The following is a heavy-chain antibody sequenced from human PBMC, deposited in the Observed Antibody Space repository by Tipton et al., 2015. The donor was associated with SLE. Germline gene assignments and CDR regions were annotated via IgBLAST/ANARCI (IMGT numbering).Heavy chain of an antibody. CDR3: ARFSGPTFPQAWFDP. V-gene: IGHV5-51*03. Sequence: VQLVQSGAEVKKPGESLKISCKGSGYSFYGYWIGWVRQMPGKGLEWMGIIYPGDSQTRYSPSFEGQVTVSADLSISTAYIQWSSLKASDSAFYYCARFSGPTFPQAWFDPWGQGTLVTVSP. CDR1: GYSFYGYW. J-gene: IGHJ5*02. D-gene: IGHD3-10*01. CDR2: IYPGDSQT.